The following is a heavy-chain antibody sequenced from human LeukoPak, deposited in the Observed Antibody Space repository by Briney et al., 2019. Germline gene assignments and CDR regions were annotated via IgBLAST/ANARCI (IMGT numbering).Heavy chain of an antibody. Sequence: GGSLRLSCAASGFTFSSYSMNWVRQAPGKGLEWVSYISSSSSTIYYADSVKGRFTISRDNAKNSLYLQMNSLRAEDTAVYYCARDIIAAAGRERDYWGQGTLVTVSS. V-gene: IGHV3-48*01. CDR1: GFTFSSYS. CDR3: ARDIIAAAGRERDY. J-gene: IGHJ4*02. D-gene: IGHD6-13*01. CDR2: ISSSSSTI.